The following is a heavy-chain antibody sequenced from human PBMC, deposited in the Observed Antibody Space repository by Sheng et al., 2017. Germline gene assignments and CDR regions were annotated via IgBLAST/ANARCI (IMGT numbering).Heavy chain of an antibody. CDR3: VRDFPCSSSTCSY. D-gene: IGHD2-2*01. J-gene: IGHJ4*02. Sequence: EVLLVESGGNLVQPGGSLRLSCAASGFTFSTSEMNWVRQAPGKGLEWLSYISSSGSTIYYADSVKGRFTISRDNAKNSLYLQMNSLRGEDTAVYYCVRDFPCSSSTCSYWGQGT. V-gene: IGHV3-48*03. CDR2: ISSSGSTI. CDR1: GFTFSTSE.